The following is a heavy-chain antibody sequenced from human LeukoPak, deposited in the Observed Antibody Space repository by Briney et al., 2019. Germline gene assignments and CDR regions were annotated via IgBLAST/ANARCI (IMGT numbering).Heavy chain of an antibody. CDR2: INPNSGGT. CDR3: AKFPPVVVAATGGYYYGMDV. J-gene: IGHJ6*02. V-gene: IGHV1-2*02. Sequence: ASVKVSCKASGYTFTGYYMHWVRQAPGQGLEWMGWINPNSGGTNYAQKFQGRVTMTRDTSISTAYMELSRLRSDDTAVYYCAKFPPVVVAATGGYYYGMDVWGQGTTVTVSS. D-gene: IGHD2-15*01. CDR1: GYTFTGYY.